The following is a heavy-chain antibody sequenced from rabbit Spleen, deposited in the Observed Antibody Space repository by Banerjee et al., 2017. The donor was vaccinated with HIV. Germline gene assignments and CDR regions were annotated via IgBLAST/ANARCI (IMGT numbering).Heavy chain of an antibody. V-gene: IGHV1S40*01. J-gene: IGHJ4*01. CDR1: GVSFSISSY. CDR3: ARDGAGGTYFNL. Sequence: QSLEESGGDLVKPGASLTLTCTASGVSFSISSYMCWVRQAPGKGLEWIGYIDPVFGSTYYATWVNGRFTISSHNAQNTLYLQMNSLTAADTATYFCARDGAGGTYFNLWGPGTLVTVS. CDR2: IDPVFGST. D-gene: IGHD8-1*01.